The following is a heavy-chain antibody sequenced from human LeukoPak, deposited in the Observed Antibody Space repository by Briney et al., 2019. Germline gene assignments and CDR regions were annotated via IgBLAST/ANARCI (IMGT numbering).Heavy chain of an antibody. J-gene: IGHJ4*02. D-gene: IGHD3-3*01. CDR1: VYTFTGYY. CDR3: ARVTRFRSYDFWSGSDY. CDR2: INPNSGGT. Sequence: PSASVKVSCKASVYTFTGYYMHWVRQAPGRGREWVGWINPNSGGTNYAQKYQGRVTMTRDTSISTAYMEMSRLRSDDTAVYYCARVTRFRSYDFWSGSDYWGQGTLVTVSS. V-gene: IGHV1-2*02.